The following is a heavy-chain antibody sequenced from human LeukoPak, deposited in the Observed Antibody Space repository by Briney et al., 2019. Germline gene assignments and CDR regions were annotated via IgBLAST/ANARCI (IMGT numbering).Heavy chain of an antibody. J-gene: IGHJ6*02. CDR2: INHNGNVN. D-gene: IGHD2-15*01. CDR1: GFTFSSYW. CDR3: ARGGSLDV. V-gene: IGHV3-7*03. Sequence: GGSLRLSCAASGFTFSSYWMNWARQAPGKGLEWVASINHNGNVNYYVDSVRGRFTISRDNAKNSLYLQMSNLRAEDTAVYFCARGGSLDVWGQGATVTVSS.